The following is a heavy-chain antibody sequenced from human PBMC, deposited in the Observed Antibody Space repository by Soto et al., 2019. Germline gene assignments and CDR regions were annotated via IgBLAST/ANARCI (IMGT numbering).Heavy chain of an antibody. D-gene: IGHD5-18*01. Sequence: GGSLRLSCAASGFTFSSYAMSWVRQAPGKGLEWVSAISGSGGSTYYADSVKGRFTISRDNSKNTLYLQMNSLRAEDTAVYYCAKAGVSWIRLWLPGDYFDYWGQRPLVTVST. J-gene: IGHJ4*02. CDR3: AKAGVSWIRLWLPGDYFDY. CDR1: GFTFSSYA. V-gene: IGHV3-23*01. CDR2: ISGSGGST.